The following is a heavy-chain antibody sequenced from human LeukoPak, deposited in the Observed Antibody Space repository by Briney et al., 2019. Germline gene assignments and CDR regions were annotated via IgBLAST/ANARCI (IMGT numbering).Heavy chain of an antibody. D-gene: IGHD3-22*01. CDR2: IVVGSGNT. CDR3: AADPLYYYDSSGYYLDY. CDR1: GFTFTSSA. J-gene: IGHJ4*02. Sequence: RASVKVSCKASGFTFTSSAMQWVRQARGQRLEWIGWIVVGSGNTNYAQKFQERVTITRGTSTSTAYMELSSLRSEDTAVYYCAADPLYYYDSSGYYLDYWGQGTLVTVSS. V-gene: IGHV1-58*02.